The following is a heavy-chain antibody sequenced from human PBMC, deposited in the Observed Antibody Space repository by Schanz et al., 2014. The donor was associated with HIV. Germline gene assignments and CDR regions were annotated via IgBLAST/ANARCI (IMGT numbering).Heavy chain of an antibody. CDR1: GFTFISYG. V-gene: IGHV1-69*06. CDR2: IIPIFGTR. CDR3: ARGVPVVDLLDYHGLDV. Sequence: QVQLVQSGAEVKKPGASVKVSCKASGFTFISYGISWVRQAPGQGLEWMGGIIPIFGTRNYAQKFQVRVTFTADKFTGTAYMELSSLRSEDTAVYYCARGVPVVDLLDYHGLDVWGQGTTVTVS. D-gene: IGHD2-2*01. J-gene: IGHJ6*02.